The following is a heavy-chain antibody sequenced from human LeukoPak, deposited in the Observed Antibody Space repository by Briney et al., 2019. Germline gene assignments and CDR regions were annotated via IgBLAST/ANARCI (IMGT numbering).Heavy chain of an antibody. D-gene: IGHD5-18*01. CDR2: IIPIFGTA. CDR1: GGTFSSYA. J-gene: IGHJ6*02. Sequence: SVKVSCKASGGTFSSYAISWVRQAPGQGLEWMGGIIPIFGTANYAQKFQGRVTITADESTSTAYMELSSLRSEDTAVYYCARPRQLWSYGMDVWGQGTTVTVSS. CDR3: ARPRQLWSYGMDV. V-gene: IGHV1-69*01.